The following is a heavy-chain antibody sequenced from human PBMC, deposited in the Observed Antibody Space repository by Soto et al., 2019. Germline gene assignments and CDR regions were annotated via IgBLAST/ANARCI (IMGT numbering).Heavy chain of an antibody. V-gene: IGHV3-66*01. D-gene: IGHD6-13*01. CDR3: ARVHRSSYYYFDY. CDR2: IYSAGSA. Sequence: PGGSLRLSCAASGFTVSSYYMSWVRQAPGKGLEWVSVIYSAGSADFADSVKGRFTISRDNSKNTLYLQMSSLRAEDTAVYYCARVHRSSYYYFDYWGQGTLVTLSS. J-gene: IGHJ4*02. CDR1: GFTVSSYY.